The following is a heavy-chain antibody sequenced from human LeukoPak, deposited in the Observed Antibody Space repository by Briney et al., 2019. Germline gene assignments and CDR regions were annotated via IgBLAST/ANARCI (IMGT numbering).Heavy chain of an antibody. CDR2: IYYSGST. Sequence: SETLSLTCTVSGGSISSGGYYWSWIRQHPGKGLEWIGYIYYSGSTYYNPSLKSRVTISVDTSKNQFSLKLSSVTAADTAVYYCAREDRKVVNYFDYWGQGTPVTVSS. D-gene: IGHD3-22*01. CDR3: AREDRKVVNYFDY. CDR1: GGSISSGGYY. J-gene: IGHJ4*02. V-gene: IGHV4-31*03.